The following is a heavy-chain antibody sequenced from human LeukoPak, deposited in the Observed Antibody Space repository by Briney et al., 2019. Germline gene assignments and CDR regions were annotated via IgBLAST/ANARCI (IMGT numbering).Heavy chain of an antibody. Sequence: SETLSLTCAVYGGSFSGYYWSWIRQPPGKGLEWIGEINHSGSTNYNPSLKSRVTISVDTSKNQFSLKLSSVTAADTAVYYCARGPDYDSSGYYFDPDYWGQGTLVTVSS. J-gene: IGHJ4*02. CDR1: GGSFSGYY. CDR3: ARGPDYDSSGYYFDPDY. D-gene: IGHD3-22*01. CDR2: INHSGST. V-gene: IGHV4-34*01.